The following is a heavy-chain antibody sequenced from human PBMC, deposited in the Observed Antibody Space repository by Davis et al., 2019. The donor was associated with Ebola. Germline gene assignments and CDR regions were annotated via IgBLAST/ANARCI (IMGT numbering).Heavy chain of an antibody. CDR3: ARAGGVRGYYYYGMDV. CDR2: INTNTGNP. D-gene: IGHD3-10*01. Sequence: ASVKVSCKASGYTFTSYAMNWVRQAPGQGLEWMGWINTNTGNPTYAQGFTGRFVFSLDTSVSTAYLQISSLKAEDTAVYYCARAGGVRGYYYYGMDVWGKGTTVTVSS. CDR1: GYTFTSYA. J-gene: IGHJ6*04. V-gene: IGHV7-4-1*02.